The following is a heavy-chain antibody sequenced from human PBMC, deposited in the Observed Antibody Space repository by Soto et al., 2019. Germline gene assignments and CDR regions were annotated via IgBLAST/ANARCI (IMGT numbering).Heavy chain of an antibody. J-gene: IGHJ4*01. V-gene: IGHV3-15*01. CDR1: GFTFSNAW. D-gene: IGHD6-13*01. CDR3: TTVSSSWFFFDY. CDR2: IKSKTDGGTT. Sequence: EVQLVESGGGLVKPGGSLRLSCAASGFTFSNAWMSWVRQAPGKGLEWVGRIKSKTDGGTTDYAAPVKGRFTISRDDSKNTLYLQMNSQKTEDTAVYYCTTVSSSWFFFDYWGQEPWSPSPQ.